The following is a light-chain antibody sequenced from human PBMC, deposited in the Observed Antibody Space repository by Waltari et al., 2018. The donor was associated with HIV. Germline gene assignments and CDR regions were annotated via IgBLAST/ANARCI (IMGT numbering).Light chain of an antibody. CDR1: NSDVGSFDL. CDR3: SSYTHVETLV. CDR2: EVT. V-gene: IGLV2-23*02. J-gene: IGLJ2*01. Sequence: HSALTQPASVSGSPGQTITISCTGTNSDVGSFDLVSWYQHQPGKVPKLMLYEVTRRPSGISNRVSGSKSANPASLTISGLQAEDEADYYCSSYTHVETLVFGGGTKLTVL.